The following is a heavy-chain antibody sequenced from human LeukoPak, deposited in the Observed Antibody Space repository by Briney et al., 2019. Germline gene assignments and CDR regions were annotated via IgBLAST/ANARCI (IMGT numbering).Heavy chain of an antibody. V-gene: IGHV4-4*02. Sequence: ASGTLSLTCAVSGGSISSSNWWSWVRQPPGKGLEWIGEIYHSGSTNYNPSLKSRVTISVDKSKNQFSLKLSSVTAADTAVYYCASVPYDFWSGPSGAFDIWGQGTMVTVSS. CDR2: IYHSGST. CDR1: GGSISSSNW. D-gene: IGHD3-3*01. J-gene: IGHJ3*02. CDR3: ASVPYDFWSGPSGAFDI.